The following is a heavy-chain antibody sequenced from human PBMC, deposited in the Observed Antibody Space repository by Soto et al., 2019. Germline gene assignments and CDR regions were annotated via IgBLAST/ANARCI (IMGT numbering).Heavy chain of an antibody. CDR1: GFTFSNYW. D-gene: IGHD2-21*02. Sequence: EVQLVESGGGLVQPGGSLRLSCAASGFTFSNYWMDWVRQAPGKGLVWVSRIKRDGSSISYADSVKSRVTISRDNAKNTLYLQMNSLRAEDTAVYYWARDGGRGGDLDYWGQGTLVTVSS. J-gene: IGHJ4*02. CDR3: ARDGGRGGDLDY. CDR2: IKRDGSSI. V-gene: IGHV3-74*01.